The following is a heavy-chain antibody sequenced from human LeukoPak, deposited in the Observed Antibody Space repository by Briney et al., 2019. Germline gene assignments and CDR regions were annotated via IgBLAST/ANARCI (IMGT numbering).Heavy chain of an antibody. CDR2: IASDGSST. CDR3: ARGRPHGNDY. D-gene: IGHD4-23*01. J-gene: IGHJ4*02. CDR1: GFTFSSYW. V-gene: IGHV3-74*01. Sequence: GGSLRLSCAASGFTFSSYWMNWVRQAPGKGLVWVSRIASDGSSTTYADSVKGRFSISRDNAENTLYLQMNSLRVEDTAVYYCARGRPHGNDYWGQGALVTVSS.